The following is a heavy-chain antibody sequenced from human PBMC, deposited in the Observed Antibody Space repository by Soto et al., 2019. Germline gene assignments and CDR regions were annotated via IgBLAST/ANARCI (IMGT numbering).Heavy chain of an antibody. V-gene: IGHV3-23*01. Sequence: GGSLRLSCAASGFTFSSYAMSWVRQAPGKGLEWVSAISGSGGSTYYADSVKGRFTISRDNSKNTLYLQMNSLRAEDTAVYYCAVFWSGLPGDYYYYGMDVWGQGTTVTVSS. CDR3: AVFWSGLPGDYYYYGMDV. D-gene: IGHD3-3*01. CDR2: ISGSGGST. J-gene: IGHJ6*02. CDR1: GFTFSSYA.